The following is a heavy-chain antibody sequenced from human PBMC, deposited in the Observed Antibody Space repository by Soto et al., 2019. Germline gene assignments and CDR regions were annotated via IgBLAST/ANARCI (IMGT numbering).Heavy chain of an antibody. D-gene: IGHD3-10*01. CDR2: ISSSGGNT. J-gene: IGHJ3*02. V-gene: IGHV3-23*01. CDR3: AKRPTSTGFGDPFDI. Sequence: GGSLRLSCAASGFTFSTYAMSWVRQAPGKGLEWVSTISSSGGNTYYTDSVKGRFTISRDNSKNTLYLQMNSLRAEDTAIYYCAKRPTSTGFGDPFDIWGQGTMVTVSS. CDR1: GFTFSTYA.